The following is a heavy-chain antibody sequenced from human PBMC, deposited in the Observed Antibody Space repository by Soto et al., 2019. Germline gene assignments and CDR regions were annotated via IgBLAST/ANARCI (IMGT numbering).Heavy chain of an antibody. Sequence: QVQLVESGGGVVQPGRSPRLSCAASGFTFSSYGMHWVRQAPGKGLEWVAVIWYDGSNKYYADSVKGRFTISRDNSKNTLYLQMNSLRAEDTAVYYCARDMVRGVNAYYYYYMDVWGKGTTVTVSS. CDR2: IWYDGSNK. D-gene: IGHD3-10*01. CDR1: GFTFSSYG. V-gene: IGHV3-33*01. CDR3: ARDMVRGVNAYYYYYMDV. J-gene: IGHJ6*03.